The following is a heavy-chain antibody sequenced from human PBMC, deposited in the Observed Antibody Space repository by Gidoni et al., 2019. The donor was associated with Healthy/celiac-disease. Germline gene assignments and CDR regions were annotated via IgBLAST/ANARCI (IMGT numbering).Heavy chain of an antibody. CDR3: ARGAGIAVAVKY. CDR2: IYPGDSDT. D-gene: IGHD6-19*01. Sequence: EVQLVQSGAEVKKHGGALRNSCKGPGSRFTSYWIGRVRQMPGKGLEWMGIIYPGDSDTRYSPSFQGQVTISADKSISTAYLQWSSLKASDTAMYYCARGAGIAVAVKYWGQGTLVTVSS. CDR1: GSRFTSYW. V-gene: IGHV5-51*01. J-gene: IGHJ4*02.